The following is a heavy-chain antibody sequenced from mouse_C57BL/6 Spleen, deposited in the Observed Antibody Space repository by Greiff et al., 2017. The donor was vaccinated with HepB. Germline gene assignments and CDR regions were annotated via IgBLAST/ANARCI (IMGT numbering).Heavy chain of an antibody. Sequence: QVQLQQPVAELVKPGSSVKLSCKASGYTFTSYWMQWVKQRPGQGLEWIGEIDPSDSYTNYNQKFKGKATLTVDTSSSTAYMQLSSLTSEDSAVYYCARTAIYYFDSSYVDYWGQGTTLTVSS. V-gene: IGHV1-50*01. D-gene: IGHD1-1*01. CDR1: GYTFTSYW. CDR2: IDPSDSYT. J-gene: IGHJ2*01. CDR3: ARTAIYYFDSSYVDY.